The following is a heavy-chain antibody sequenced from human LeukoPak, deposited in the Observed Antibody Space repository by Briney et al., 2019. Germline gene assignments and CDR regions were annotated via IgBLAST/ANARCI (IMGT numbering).Heavy chain of an antibody. D-gene: IGHD4-23*01. J-gene: IGHJ3*02. CDR3: ARDLGGNSNAFDI. CDR2: IYYSGST. CDR1: GGSISSNTYY. V-gene: IGHV4-39*07. Sequence: PSETLSLACTVSGGSISSNTYYWGWIRQPPGKGLEWIGSIYYSGSTYYNPSLKSRVTISVDTSKNQFSLKLSSVTAADTAVYYCARDLGGNSNAFDIWGQGTMVTVSS.